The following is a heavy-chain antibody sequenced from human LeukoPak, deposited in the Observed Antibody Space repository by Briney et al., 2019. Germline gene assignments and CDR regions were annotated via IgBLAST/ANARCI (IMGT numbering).Heavy chain of an antibody. D-gene: IGHD6-19*01. Sequence: GRSLRLSCAASGFTFSSYAMSWVRQAPGKGLEWVSAISGSGGSTYYADSVKGRFTISRDNSKNTLYLQMNSLRAEDTAVYYCASGYSSGLDAFDIWGQGTMVTVSS. J-gene: IGHJ3*02. CDR1: GFTFSSYA. CDR2: ISGSGGST. V-gene: IGHV3-23*01. CDR3: ASGYSSGLDAFDI.